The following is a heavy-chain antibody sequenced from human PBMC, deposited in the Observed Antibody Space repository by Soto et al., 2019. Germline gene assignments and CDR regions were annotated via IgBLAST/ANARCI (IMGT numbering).Heavy chain of an antibody. CDR1: GYTFTSYG. V-gene: IGHV1-2*02. CDR2: INANSGGT. CDR3: ARETRYSSSWSHYYYYYGMDV. J-gene: IGHJ6*02. D-gene: IGHD6-13*01. Sequence: GASVKVSCRASGYTFTSYGISWVRQAPGQGLEWMGWINANSGGTNYAQKLQGRATMNTDTSISTAYMELSRLRSDDTAEYDCARETRYSSSWSHYYYYYGMDVWGQGTTVTVSS.